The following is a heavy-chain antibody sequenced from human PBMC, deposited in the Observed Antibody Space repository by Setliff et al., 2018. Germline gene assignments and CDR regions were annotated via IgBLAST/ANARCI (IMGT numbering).Heavy chain of an antibody. V-gene: IGHV4-30-4*08. CDR3: ARESRYYYDNLGTLDY. J-gene: IGHJ4*02. CDR2: IYSSGST. Sequence: PSETLSLTCTVSGGSISSGNYYWSWIRQPPGKGLEWIGYIYSSGSTYYNPSLKSRVSISVDTSKNQFSLKLSSVTAADTAVYYCARESRYYYDNLGTLDYWGQGTLVTVSS. CDR1: GGSISSGNYY. D-gene: IGHD3-22*01.